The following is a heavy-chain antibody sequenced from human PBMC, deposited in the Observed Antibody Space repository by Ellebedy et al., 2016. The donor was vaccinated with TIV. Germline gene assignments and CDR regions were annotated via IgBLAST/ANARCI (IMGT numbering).Heavy chain of an antibody. CDR3: LRDASYTSSWFDY. CDR1: GFTFSSFA. J-gene: IGHJ4*02. D-gene: IGHD6-13*01. CDR2: ISYDEGYK. Sequence: GGSLRLSCAASGFTFSSFAMHWVRQAPGKGLEWVAVISYDEGYKFYTDSVKGRFTVSRDNSKNTLSLQMDSLRGEDSAVYYCLRDASYTSSWFDYWGQGALVSVSS. V-gene: IGHV3-30*10.